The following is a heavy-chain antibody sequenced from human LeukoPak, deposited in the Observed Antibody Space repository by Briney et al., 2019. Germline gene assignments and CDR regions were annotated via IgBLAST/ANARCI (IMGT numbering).Heavy chain of an antibody. J-gene: IGHJ4*02. Sequence: GESLQISCKGSGYSFTSYWIGWVRQMPGKGLERMGIIYPGDSDTRYSPSFQGQVTISADKSISTAYLQWSSLKASDTAMYYCARTYFDWLFGYFDYWGQGTLVTVSS. V-gene: IGHV5-51*01. CDR3: ARTYFDWLFGYFDY. CDR2: IYPGDSDT. D-gene: IGHD3-9*01. CDR1: GYSFTSYW.